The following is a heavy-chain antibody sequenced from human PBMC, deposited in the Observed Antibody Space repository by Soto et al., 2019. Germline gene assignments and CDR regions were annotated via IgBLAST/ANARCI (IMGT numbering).Heavy chain of an antibody. CDR1: GFTFSSYS. V-gene: IGHV3-48*02. CDR3: ARSSLNLLRGYRVFDY. Sequence: GGSLRLSCAASGFTFSSYSMNWVRQAPGKGLEWVSYISSSRRTIYYADSVKGRFTISRDNAKNTLNLKIKSLRDEDTAVYYCARSSLNLLRGYRVFDYWGQGTLVTVSS. D-gene: IGHD3-16*02. CDR2: ISSSRRTI. J-gene: IGHJ4*02.